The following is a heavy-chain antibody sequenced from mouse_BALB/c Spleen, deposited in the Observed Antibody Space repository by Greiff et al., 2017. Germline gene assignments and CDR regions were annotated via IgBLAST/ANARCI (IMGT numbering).Heavy chain of an antibody. CDR1: GFNIKDTY. CDR2: IDPANGNT. CDR3: ANRQLGLNYFDY. J-gene: IGHJ2*01. V-gene: IGHV14-3*02. D-gene: IGHD3-2*01. Sequence: EVQLQQSGAELVKPGASVKLSCTASGFNIKDTYMHWVKQRPEQGLEWIGRIDPANGNTKYDPKFQGKATITADTSSNTAYLQLSSLTSEDTAVYYCANRQLGLNYFDYWGQGTTLTVSS.